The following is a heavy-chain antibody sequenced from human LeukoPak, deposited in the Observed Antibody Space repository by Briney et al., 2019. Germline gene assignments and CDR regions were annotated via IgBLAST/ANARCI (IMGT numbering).Heavy chain of an antibody. CDR3: ARVMGSSGDAFDI. D-gene: IGHD3-22*01. J-gene: IGHJ3*02. CDR2: IYYSGST. V-gene: IGHV4-39*07. Sequence: SETLSLTCTVSGGSISSSSYYWGWIRQPPGKGLEWIGSIYYSGSTYYNPSLKSRVTISVDTSKNQFSLKLSSVTAADTAVYYCARVMGSSGDAFDIWGQGTMVTVSS. CDR1: GGSISSSSYY.